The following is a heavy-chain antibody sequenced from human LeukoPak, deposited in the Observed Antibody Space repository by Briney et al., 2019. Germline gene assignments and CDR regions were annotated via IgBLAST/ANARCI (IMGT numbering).Heavy chain of an antibody. Sequence: SETLSRTCTVSGGSISSSSYYWGWIRQPPGKGLEWIGSIYYSGSTYYNPSLKSRVTISVDTSKNQFSLKLSSVTAADTAVYYCARRNYDSSGYASFDYWGQGTLVTVSS. J-gene: IGHJ4*02. CDR3: ARRNYDSSGYASFDY. CDR1: GGSISSSSYY. V-gene: IGHV4-39*01. D-gene: IGHD3-22*01. CDR2: IYYSGST.